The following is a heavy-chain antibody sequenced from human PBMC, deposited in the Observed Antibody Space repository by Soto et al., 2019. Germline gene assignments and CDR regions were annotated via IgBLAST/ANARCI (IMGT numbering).Heavy chain of an antibody. CDR2: IYPGDSDT. Sequence: GESMKISCKGSGYSFTSHWIGWVRQMPGKGLEWMGIIYPGDSDTRYSPSFQGQVTISADKSISTAYLQWSSLKASDTAMYYCARTRSSWSDYYYYYGMDVWGQGITVTVSS. CDR1: GYSFTSHW. V-gene: IGHV5-51*01. CDR3: ARTRSSWSDYYYYYGMDV. D-gene: IGHD6-13*01. J-gene: IGHJ6*02.